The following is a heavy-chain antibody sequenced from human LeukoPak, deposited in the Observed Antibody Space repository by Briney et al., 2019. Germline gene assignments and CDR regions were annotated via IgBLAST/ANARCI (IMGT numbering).Heavy chain of an antibody. J-gene: IGHJ3*02. CDR2: IIPILGIA. Sequence: SVKVSCKASGGTFSSYAISWVRQAPGQGLEWMGRIIPILGIANYAQKFQGRVTITADKSTSTAYMELSSLRSEDTAVYYCARKKAESGSYGDDAFDIWGQGTMVTVSS. V-gene: IGHV1-69*04. CDR1: GGTFSSYA. D-gene: IGHD1-26*01. CDR3: ARKKAESGSYGDDAFDI.